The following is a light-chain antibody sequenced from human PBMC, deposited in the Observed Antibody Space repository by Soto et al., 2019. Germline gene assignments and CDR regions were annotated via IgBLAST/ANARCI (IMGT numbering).Light chain of an antibody. CDR1: SSDVGGYNY. CDR3: TSYTGSSTLYV. J-gene: IGLJ1*01. CDR2: EVS. Sequence: QSALTQPASVSGSPGQSITISCTGTSSDVGGYNYVSWYQQHPGKAPKLMIYEVSNRPSGVSNRFSGSKSGNTASLTISGLQAEDEADDYCTSYTGSSTLYVVGTGTKV. V-gene: IGLV2-14*01.